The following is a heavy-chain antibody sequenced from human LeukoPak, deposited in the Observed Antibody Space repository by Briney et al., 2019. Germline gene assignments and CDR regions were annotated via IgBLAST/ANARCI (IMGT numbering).Heavy chain of an antibody. V-gene: IGHV4-39*01. CDR3: ARRRSGAAAGSGYYYYMDV. J-gene: IGHJ6*03. Sequence: SETLSLTCTVSGGSISTSNYYWGWVRQPPGKGLERIGNIFYSGSTYYSPSLKSRVTISVDTSKNQFSLKLSSVTAADTAVYYCARRRSGAAAGSGYYYYMDVWGKGTTVTISS. D-gene: IGHD6-13*01. CDR2: IFYSGST. CDR1: GGSISTSNYY.